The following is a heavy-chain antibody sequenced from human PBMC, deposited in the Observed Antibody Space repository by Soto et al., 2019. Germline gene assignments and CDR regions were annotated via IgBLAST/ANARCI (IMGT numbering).Heavy chain of an antibody. CDR3: ARGQRFSDWFDP. D-gene: IGHD3-3*01. CDR1: GGTISGYY. J-gene: IGHJ5*02. Sequence: ETLSLTCTVTGGTISGYYWTWIRQSAGGGLEWIGRIYSSGSTNYNPSLKSRVTISLDTSMNHFSLRLSSVTAADTAVYYCARGQRFSDWFDPWGQGTLVTVSS. CDR2: IYSSGST. V-gene: IGHV4-4*07.